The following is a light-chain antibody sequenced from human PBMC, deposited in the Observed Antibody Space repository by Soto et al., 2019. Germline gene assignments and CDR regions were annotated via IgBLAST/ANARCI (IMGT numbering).Light chain of an antibody. CDR2: GAS. CDR3: QQFGTSPPST. Sequence: EIVLTQSPGTLSLSPGERATLSCRASQSVSSIYFAWYQQKPGQAPRLLIYGASSRATGIPDRFSGSGSVTDFTLTISRLEPEDCAVYYCQQFGTSPPSTFGQGTRLEIK. V-gene: IGKV3-20*01. CDR1: QSVSSIY. J-gene: IGKJ5*01.